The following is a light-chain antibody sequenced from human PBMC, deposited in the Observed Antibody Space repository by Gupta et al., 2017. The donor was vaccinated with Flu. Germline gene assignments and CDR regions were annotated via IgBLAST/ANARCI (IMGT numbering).Light chain of an antibody. V-gene: IGKV1-27*01. CDR1: QGVSNY. Sequence: GDRVTITCRASQGVSNYLAWYQQKPGRAPNLLIYAASTLQSGVPSRFSGSGSGTDFTLIISSLQPEDAATYYCQKYNSAPLTFGGGTKLEIK. J-gene: IGKJ4*01. CDR2: AAS. CDR3: QKYNSAPLT.